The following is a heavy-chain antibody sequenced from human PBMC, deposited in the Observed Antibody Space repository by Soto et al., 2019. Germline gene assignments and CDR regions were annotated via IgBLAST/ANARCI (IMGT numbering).Heavy chain of an antibody. V-gene: IGHV1-69*13. CDR3: ARGEGFGSGGSCPMDV. CDR2: IIPIFGTA. CDR1: GGTFSSYA. Sequence: GASVKVSCKASGGTFSSYAISWVRQAPGQGLEWMGGIIPIFGTANYAQKFQGRVTITADESTSTAYMELSSLRSEDTAVYYCARGEGFGSGGSCPMDVWGQGTTVTVSS. J-gene: IGHJ6*02. D-gene: IGHD2-15*01.